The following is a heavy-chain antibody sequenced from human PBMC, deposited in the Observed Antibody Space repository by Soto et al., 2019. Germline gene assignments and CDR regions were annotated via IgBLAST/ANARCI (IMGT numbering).Heavy chain of an antibody. Sequence: QVQLVESGAEVKKPGSSVKVSCKASGGIFGNYPISWVRQAPGQGLEWMGRIIPILGIANYAQKFQGRVTITADKSTSTAYMELSSLRSEDTAVYYCASGGWFDPWGQGTLVTVSS. CDR3: ASGGWFDP. V-gene: IGHV1-69*02. CDR2: IIPILGIA. D-gene: IGHD1-26*01. J-gene: IGHJ5*02. CDR1: GGIFGNYP.